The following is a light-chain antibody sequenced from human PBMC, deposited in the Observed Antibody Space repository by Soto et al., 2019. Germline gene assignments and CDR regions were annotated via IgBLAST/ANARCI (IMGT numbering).Light chain of an antibody. CDR2: GAS. V-gene: IGKV3-20*01. Sequence: EIVLTQSPGTLSLSPGERATLSCRASQSVSNNYLAWYQQKPGQAPRRLIYGASNRATRIPDRFSGSGSGTDFTLTISRLEPEDFAVYYCQQYGSSGTFGQGTKVEIK. CDR1: QSVSNNY. J-gene: IGKJ1*01. CDR3: QQYGSSGT.